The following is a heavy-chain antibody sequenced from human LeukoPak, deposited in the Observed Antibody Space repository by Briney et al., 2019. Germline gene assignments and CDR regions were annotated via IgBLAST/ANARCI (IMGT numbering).Heavy chain of an antibody. CDR1: GFTVSSNY. CDR3: ARDMTTVTTCLDY. CDR2: IYSGGST. J-gene: IGHJ4*02. D-gene: IGHD4-17*01. V-gene: IGHV3-66*01. Sequence: PGGSLRLSCAASGFTVSSNYMSWLRQAPGKGLEWVSVIYSGGSTYYADSVKGRFTISRDNSKNTLYLQMNSLRAEDTAVYYCARDMTTVTTCLDYWGQGTLVTVSS.